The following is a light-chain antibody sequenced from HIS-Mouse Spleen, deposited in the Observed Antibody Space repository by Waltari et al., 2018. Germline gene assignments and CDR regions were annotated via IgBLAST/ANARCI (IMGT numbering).Light chain of an antibody. Sequence: SYELTQPPSVSVSPGQTARITCSGGALPNNYSYSYQQKSGQAPVLVIYEDSKRPSGIPERFSGSSSGTMATLTISGAQVEDEADYYCYSTDSSGNHRVFGGGTKLTVL. V-gene: IGLV3-10*01. CDR2: EDS. CDR3: YSTDSSGNHRV. CDR1: ALPNNY. J-gene: IGLJ2*01.